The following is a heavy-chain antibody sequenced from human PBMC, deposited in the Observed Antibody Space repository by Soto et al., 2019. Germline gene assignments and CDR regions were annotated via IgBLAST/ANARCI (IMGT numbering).Heavy chain of an antibody. Sequence: SETLSLTCTVSGGSISSYYWSWIRQPPGKGLEWIGYIYYSGSTNYNPSRKSRVTISVDRSKNQFSLKLNSVTAADTAVYYCARVPDVWGQGTTVTVSS. J-gene: IGHJ6*02. CDR2: IYYSGST. V-gene: IGHV4-59*12. CDR1: GGSISSYY. CDR3: ARVPDV.